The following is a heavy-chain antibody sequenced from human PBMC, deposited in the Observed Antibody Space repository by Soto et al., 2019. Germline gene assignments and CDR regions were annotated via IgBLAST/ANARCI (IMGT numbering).Heavy chain of an antibody. J-gene: IGHJ4*02. Sequence: QVQLQESGPELVKSSQTLSLTCTVSNGSISTNGHYWTWIRQRPGKGLEWIAYIYYTGNSYYNPSLKSRLTISIDTSKNQFSLTLRSVSTDDTAVYYCAREQRGFDSWGQGTLVSVSS. CDR3: AREQRGFDS. V-gene: IGHV4-31*03. D-gene: IGHD6-25*01. CDR1: NGSISTNGHY. CDR2: IYYTGNS.